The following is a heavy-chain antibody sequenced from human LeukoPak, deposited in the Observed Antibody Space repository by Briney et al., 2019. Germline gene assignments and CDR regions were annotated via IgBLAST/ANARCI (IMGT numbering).Heavy chain of an antibody. V-gene: IGHV3-49*03. CDR2: IRSKAYGGTT. J-gene: IGHJ4*02. CDR3: TRDTYYYDSSGYLTH. Sequence: PSGGSLRLSCTASGFTFGDYAMSWFRQAPGKGLEWVGFIRSKAYGGTTEYAASVKGRFTISRDDSISIAYLQMNSLKTEDTAVHYCTRDTYYYDSSGYLTHWGQGTLVTVSS. CDR1: GFTFGDYA. D-gene: IGHD3-22*01.